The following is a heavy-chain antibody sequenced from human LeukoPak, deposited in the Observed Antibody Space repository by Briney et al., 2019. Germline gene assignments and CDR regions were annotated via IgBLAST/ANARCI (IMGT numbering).Heavy chain of an antibody. J-gene: IGHJ6*03. CDR1: GYTFTGYY. V-gene: IGHV1-2*02. Sequence: ASVKVSCKASGYTFTGYYMHWVRQAPGHGLEWMGWINPNSGGTNYAQKFQGRVTMTRDTSITTAYMELSRLRSDDTAVYYCTRDVRGAVAGDYYMDVWGKGTTVTVSS. D-gene: IGHD6-19*01. CDR2: INPNSGGT. CDR3: TRDVRGAVAGDYYMDV.